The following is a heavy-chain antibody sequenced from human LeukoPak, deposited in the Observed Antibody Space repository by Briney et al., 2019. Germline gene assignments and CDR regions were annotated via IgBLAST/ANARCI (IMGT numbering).Heavy chain of an antibody. CDR3: AKGFGYDTDFDY. Sequence: GGSLRLSCAASGFTFSTYVMSWVRQAPGKGLEWVSGISVSGDDTYYADSVKGRFTISRDNSNNTLFLQMHSLRAEETAVYYCAKGFGYDTDFDYWGEGTLVSVSS. D-gene: IGHD5-18*01. CDR1: GFTFSTYV. CDR2: ISVSGDDT. V-gene: IGHV3-23*01. J-gene: IGHJ4*02.